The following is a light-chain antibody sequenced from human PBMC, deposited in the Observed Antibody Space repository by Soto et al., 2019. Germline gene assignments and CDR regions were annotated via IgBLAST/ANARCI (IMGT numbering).Light chain of an antibody. CDR3: QQYDNWPPKT. V-gene: IGKV3-15*01. Sequence: EVVMTQSPATLSVSPGERATLSCKASQSVRNNLVWYLQKPGQAPRPIIYDATTRATGIPVRFSGSESGTEFTLTISSLQSEDVGVYYCQQYDNWPPKTFGGGTRWISN. CDR1: QSVRNN. CDR2: DAT. J-gene: IGKJ4*01.